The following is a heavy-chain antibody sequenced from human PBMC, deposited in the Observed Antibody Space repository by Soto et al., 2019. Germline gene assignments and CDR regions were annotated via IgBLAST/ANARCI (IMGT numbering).Heavy chain of an antibody. D-gene: IGHD3-22*01. J-gene: IGHJ4*02. V-gene: IGHV1-69*13. CDR2: IIPIFGTA. CDR1: GGTFSSYA. Sequence: SVKVSCKASGGTFSSYAISWVRQAPGQGLEWMGGIIPIFGTANYAQKFQGRVTITADESTSTAYMELSSLRSEDTAVYYCASFGPYYYDSSGYYFGFWGQGTLVTVSS. CDR3: ASFGPYYYDSSGYYFGF.